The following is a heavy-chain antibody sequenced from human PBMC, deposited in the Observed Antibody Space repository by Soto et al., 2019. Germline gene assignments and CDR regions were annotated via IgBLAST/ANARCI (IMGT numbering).Heavy chain of an antibody. J-gene: IGHJ4*02. CDR3: VPYDSSGYPVPLDY. Sequence: EVQLVESGGGLVQPGGSLKLSCAASGFTFSGSVMHWVRQASGKGLEWVGRIRSKANNYATAYAASVKGRFTISRDDSKHTAYLQMNSLKTEDTAVYYCVPYDSSGYPVPLDYWGQGTLVTVSS. CDR1: GFTFSGSV. D-gene: IGHD3-22*01. V-gene: IGHV3-73*01. CDR2: IRSKANNYAT.